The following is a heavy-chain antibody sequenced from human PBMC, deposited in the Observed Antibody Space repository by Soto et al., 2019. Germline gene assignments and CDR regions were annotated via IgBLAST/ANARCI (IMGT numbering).Heavy chain of an antibody. CDR2: IYHSGST. J-gene: IGHJ6*02. CDR3: ARVPDV. Sequence: SATLSLTCAVSGSSISSGGYSWSWIRQPPGKGLEWIGYIYHSGSTYYNPSLKSRVTISVDRSKNQFSLKLSSVTAADTAVYYCARVPDVWGQGTTVTVSS. V-gene: IGHV4-30-2*01. CDR1: GSSISSGGYS.